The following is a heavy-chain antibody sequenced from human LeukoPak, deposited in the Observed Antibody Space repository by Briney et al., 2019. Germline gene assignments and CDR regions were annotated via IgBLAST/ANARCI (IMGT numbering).Heavy chain of an antibody. J-gene: IGHJ6*03. D-gene: IGHD1-26*01. V-gene: IGHV3-23*01. CDR3: ARDPYSGGYGDYYYYYMDL. CDR2: ISDSGGDT. Sequence: PGGSLRLSCAASGFTFSTDAMSWVRQAPGKGLEWISGISDSGGDTYYTDSVKGRFTISRDNFQNTLYLQMSSLRAEDTAVYYCARDPYSGGYGDYYYYYMDLWGQGTTVTISS. CDR1: GFTFSTDA.